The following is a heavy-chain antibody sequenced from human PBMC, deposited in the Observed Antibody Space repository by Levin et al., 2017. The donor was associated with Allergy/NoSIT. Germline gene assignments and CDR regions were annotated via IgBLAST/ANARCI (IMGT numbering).Heavy chain of an antibody. CDR2: INHSGST. V-gene: IGHV4-34*01. CDR1: GGSFSGYY. Sequence: SPTLSLTCAVYGGSFSGYYWSWIRQPPGKGLEWIGEINHSGSTNYNPSLKSRVTISVDTSKNQFSLKLSSVTAADTAVYYCARGRAVAGTFDYWGQGTLVTVSS. D-gene: IGHD6-19*01. CDR3: ARGRAVAGTFDY. J-gene: IGHJ4*02.